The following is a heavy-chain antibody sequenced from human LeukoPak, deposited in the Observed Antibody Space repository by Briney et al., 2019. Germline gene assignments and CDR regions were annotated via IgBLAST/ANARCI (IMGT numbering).Heavy chain of an antibody. CDR1: GYTFTSYY. V-gene: IGHV1-46*01. CDR2: INPSGGST. J-gene: IGHJ5*02. D-gene: IGHD3-22*01. Sequence: SVKXSCKASGYTFTSYYMHWVRQAPGQGLEWMGIINPSGGSTSYAQKFQGRVTMTRDMSTSTVYMELSSLRSEDTAVYYCXXXLXSXYYDSSGHLGWFDPWGQGTLVTVSS. CDR3: XXXLXSXYYDSSGHLGWFDP.